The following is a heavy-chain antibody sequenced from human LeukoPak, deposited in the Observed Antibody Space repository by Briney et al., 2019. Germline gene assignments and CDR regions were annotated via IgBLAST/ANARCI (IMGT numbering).Heavy chain of an antibody. D-gene: IGHD6-6*01. CDR2: IIPIFGTA. V-gene: IGHV1-69*13. CDR3: AAPRGYSSSLSFDY. J-gene: IGHJ4*02. CDR1: GGTFSSYA. Sequence: ASVKVSCKASGGTFSSYAISWVRQAPGQGLEWMGGIIPIFGTANYAQKFQGRVTITADESTSTAYMELSSLRSEDTAVYYCAAPRGYSSSLSFDYWGQGTLVTVSS.